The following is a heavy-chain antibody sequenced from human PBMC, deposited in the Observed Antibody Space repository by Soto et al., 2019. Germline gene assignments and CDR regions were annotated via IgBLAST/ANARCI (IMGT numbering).Heavy chain of an antibody. J-gene: IGHJ3*02. CDR3: ARYCSTTSCFGAFDI. V-gene: IGHV3-48*02. CDR2: ISSSSSTI. Sequence: GGSLRLSCAASGFTFSSYSMNWVRQAPGKGLEWVSYISSSSSTIYYADSVKGRFTISRDNAKNSLYLQMNSLRDEDTAVYSCARYCSTTSCFGAFDIWGQGTVVTV. D-gene: IGHD2-2*01. CDR1: GFTFSSYS.